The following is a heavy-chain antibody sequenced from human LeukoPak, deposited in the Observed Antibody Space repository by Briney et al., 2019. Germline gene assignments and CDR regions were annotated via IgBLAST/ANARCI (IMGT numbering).Heavy chain of an antibody. CDR1: GGSFSGYY. V-gene: IGHV4-34*01. J-gene: IGHJ5*02. Sequence: PSETLSLTCAVYGGSFSGYYWSWIRQPPGKGLEWIGEINHSRSTNYNPSLKSRVTISVDTSKNQFSLKLSSVTAADTAVYYCARRRSYANWFDPWGQGTLVTVSS. D-gene: IGHD1-26*01. CDR3: ARRRSYANWFDP. CDR2: INHSRST.